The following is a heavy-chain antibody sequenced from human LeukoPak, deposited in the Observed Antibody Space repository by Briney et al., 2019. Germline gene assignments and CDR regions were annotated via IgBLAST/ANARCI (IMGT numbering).Heavy chain of an antibody. D-gene: IGHD3-22*01. CDR1: GGTFSSYA. V-gene: IGHV1-69*04. J-gene: IGHJ3*02. CDR2: IIPILGIA. CDR3: ARVNRYYDSSGYYHNAFDI. Sequence: ASVKVSCKASGGTFSSYAISWVRQAPGQRLEWMGRIIPILGIANYAQKFQGRVTITADKSTSTAYMELSSLRSEDTAVYYCARVNRYYDSSGYYHNAFDIWGQGTMVTVSS.